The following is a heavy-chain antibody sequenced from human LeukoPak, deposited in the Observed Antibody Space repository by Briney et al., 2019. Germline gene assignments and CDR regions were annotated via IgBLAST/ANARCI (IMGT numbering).Heavy chain of an antibody. CDR3: ARGPYYDSSKTSAFDI. Sequence: SETLSLTCTVSGGSLSSYYWSWIRQPPGKGLEWIGYIYYSGSTNYNPSLKSRVTMSVDTSKNQFSLKLSSVTAADTAVYYCARGPYYDSSKTSAFDIWGQGTMVTVSS. V-gene: IGHV4-59*12. D-gene: IGHD3-22*01. CDR2: IYYSGST. CDR1: GGSLSSYY. J-gene: IGHJ3*02.